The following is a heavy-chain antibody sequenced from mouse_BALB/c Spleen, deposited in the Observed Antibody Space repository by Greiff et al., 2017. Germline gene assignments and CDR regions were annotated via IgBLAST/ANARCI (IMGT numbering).Heavy chain of an antibody. CDR3: ARDRYDGPFAY. Sequence: EVKLMESGGGLVKPGGSLKLSCAASGFTFSDYYMYWVRQTPEKRLEWVATISDGGSYTYYPDSVKGRFTISRDNAKNNLYLQMSSLKSEDTAMYYCARDRYDGPFAYWGQGTLVTVSA. CDR1: GFTFSDYY. D-gene: IGHD2-3*01. CDR2: ISDGGSYT. V-gene: IGHV5-4*02. J-gene: IGHJ3*01.